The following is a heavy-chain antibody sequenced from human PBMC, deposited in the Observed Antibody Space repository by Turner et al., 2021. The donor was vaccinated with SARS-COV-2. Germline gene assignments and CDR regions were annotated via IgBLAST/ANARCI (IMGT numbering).Heavy chain of an antibody. Sequence: EVQLVESGGGLVQPGGSLRLPCAASGFTFSSYEMNWVRQCPGKGLEWVSYIGRSSSTIYYADSVKGRFNISRDNAKNSLYLQMNSLRAEDTAVYYCARGTVAAAGIAFDYWGQGTLVTVSS. D-gene: IGHD6-13*01. CDR1: GFTFSSYE. CDR2: IGRSSSTI. J-gene: IGHJ4*02. V-gene: IGHV3-48*03. CDR3: ARGTVAAAGIAFDY.